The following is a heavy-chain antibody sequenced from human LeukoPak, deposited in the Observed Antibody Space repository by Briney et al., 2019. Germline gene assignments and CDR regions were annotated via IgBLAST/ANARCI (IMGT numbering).Heavy chain of an antibody. J-gene: IGHJ4*02. Sequence: PGGSLRLSCAASGFTFSSYWMSWVRQAPGKGLEWVANIKQDGSEKYYVDSLKGRFTISRDNAKNSLYLQMNSLRAEDTAVYYCAREGRFGELPLFDYWGQGTLVTVSS. D-gene: IGHD3-10*01. V-gene: IGHV3-7*03. CDR2: IKQDGSEK. CDR1: GFTFSSYW. CDR3: AREGRFGELPLFDY.